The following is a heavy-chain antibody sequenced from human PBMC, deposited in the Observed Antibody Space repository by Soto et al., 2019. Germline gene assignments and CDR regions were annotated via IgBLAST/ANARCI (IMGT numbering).Heavy chain of an antibody. CDR1: GYTFTGYY. Sequence: ASVKVSCKASGYTFTGYYIHWVRQAPGQGLEWVGEISPKSGGTRYAQKFQGRVTMTKDTSINTVYMELSNLSPGDTAVYYCGRGRSGELVVFYWGQGTLVTVSS. CDR2: ISPKSGGT. D-gene: IGHD1-7*01. V-gene: IGHV1-2*02. CDR3: GRGRSGELVVFY. J-gene: IGHJ4*02.